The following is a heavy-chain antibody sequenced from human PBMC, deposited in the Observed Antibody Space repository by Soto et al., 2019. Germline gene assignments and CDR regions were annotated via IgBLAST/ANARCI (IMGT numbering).Heavy chain of an antibody. V-gene: IGHV4-31*03. Sequence: SETLSLTCTVSGGSISSGGYYWSWIRRHPGKGLEWIGYIYYSGSTYYNPSLKSRVTISVDTSKNQFSLKLSSVTAADTAVYYCARTAYCGGDCYPGAEYFQHWGQGTLVTVSS. CDR1: GGSISSGGYY. D-gene: IGHD2-21*02. J-gene: IGHJ1*01. CDR2: IYYSGST. CDR3: ARTAYCGGDCYPGAEYFQH.